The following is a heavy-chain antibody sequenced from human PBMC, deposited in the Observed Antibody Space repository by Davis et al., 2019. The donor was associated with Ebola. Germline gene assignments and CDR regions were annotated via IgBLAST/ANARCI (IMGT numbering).Heavy chain of an antibody. Sequence: GESLKISCAASGFTFSSYWMSWVRQAPGKGLEWVANIKQDGSEKYYVDSVKGRFIISRDDSKNTLYLQMNSLRVEDTAIYYCAREEGSSRWQNNWFDYWGQGTLVTVSS. D-gene: IGHD2-2*01. CDR2: IKQDGSEK. J-gene: IGHJ5*01. CDR3: AREEGSSRWQNNWFDY. V-gene: IGHV3-7*01. CDR1: GFTFSSYW.